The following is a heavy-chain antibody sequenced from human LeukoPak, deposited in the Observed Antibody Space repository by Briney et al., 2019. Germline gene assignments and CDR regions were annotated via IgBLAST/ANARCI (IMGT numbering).Heavy chain of an antibody. V-gene: IGHV1-46*01. J-gene: IGHJ4*02. Sequence: ASVKVSCKASGYTFTSYYMHWVRQAPGQGLEWMGIINPSGGSTSYAQKFQGRVTMTRDTSTSTVYMELSSLRSEDTAVYYCARSTHYYDSSGYLFDYWGQGTLVTVSS. CDR2: INPSGGST. D-gene: IGHD3-22*01. CDR3: ARSTHYYDSSGYLFDY. CDR1: GYTFTSYY.